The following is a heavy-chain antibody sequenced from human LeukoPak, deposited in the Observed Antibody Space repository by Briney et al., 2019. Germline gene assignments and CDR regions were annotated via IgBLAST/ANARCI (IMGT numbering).Heavy chain of an antibody. D-gene: IGHD2-8*01. Sequence: GGSLRLSCTASGFTFGDYAMSWFRQAPGKGLEWVGFIRSKAYGGTTEYAASVKGRFTISRDDSKSIAYLQMNSLKTEDTAMYYCTRSYCTNGVCPFDYWGQGTLVTVSS. CDR2: IRSKAYGGTT. CDR1: GFTFGDYA. J-gene: IGHJ4*02. V-gene: IGHV3-49*03. CDR3: TRSYCTNGVCPFDY.